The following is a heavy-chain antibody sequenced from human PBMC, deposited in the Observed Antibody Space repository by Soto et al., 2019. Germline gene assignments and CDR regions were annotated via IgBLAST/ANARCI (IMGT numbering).Heavy chain of an antibody. CDR2: IYYSGST. J-gene: IGHJ5*02. V-gene: IGHV4-59*01. Sequence: SETLSLTCTVSGGSISSYYLSWMRQPPGKGLEWIGYIYYSGSTNYNPSLKSRVTISVDTSKNQFSLKLSSVTAADTAVYYCARGTTVANWFDPWGQGTLVTVYS. CDR3: ARGTTVANWFDP. D-gene: IGHD4-17*01. CDR1: GGSISSYY.